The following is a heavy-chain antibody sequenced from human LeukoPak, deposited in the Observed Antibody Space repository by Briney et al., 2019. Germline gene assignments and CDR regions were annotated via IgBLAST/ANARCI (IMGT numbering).Heavy chain of an antibody. CDR1: GFTFSSYA. CDR2: ISYDGSNK. Sequence: GRSLRLSCAASGFTFSSYAMHWVRQAPGKGLEWVAVISYDGSNKYYADSVKGRFTISRDNSKNTLYLQMNSLRAEDTAVYYCARDLRYSSSSQTSYGMDVWGQGTTVTVSS. J-gene: IGHJ6*02. D-gene: IGHD6-6*01. V-gene: IGHV3-30-3*01. CDR3: ARDLRYSSSSQTSYGMDV.